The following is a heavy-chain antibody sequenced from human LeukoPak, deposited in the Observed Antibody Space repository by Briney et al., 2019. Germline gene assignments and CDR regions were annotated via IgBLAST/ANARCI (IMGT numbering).Heavy chain of an antibody. V-gene: IGHV3-23*01. Sequence: PGGSLRLSCAASGFTLSSYGMSWVRQAPGKGLEWVSAIRGSGGSTYYADSVKGRFTISRDNSKNTLYLQMNSLRAEDTAVYYCAKVSSRGYYPGYFDYWGQGTLVTVSS. D-gene: IGHD3-22*01. CDR2: IRGSGGST. CDR3: AKVSSRGYYPGYFDY. J-gene: IGHJ4*02. CDR1: GFTLSSYG.